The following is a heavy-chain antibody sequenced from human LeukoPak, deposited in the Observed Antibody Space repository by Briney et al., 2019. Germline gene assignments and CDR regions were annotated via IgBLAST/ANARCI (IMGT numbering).Heavy chain of an antibody. J-gene: IGHJ4*02. V-gene: IGHV4-59*01. D-gene: IGHD3-22*01. CDR2: IYYSGST. CDR3: ASGFLGDYYDSSGYQAPRD. CDR1: GGSISSYY. Sequence: PSETLSLTCTVSGGSISSYYWSWIRQPPGKGLEWIGYIYYSGSTNYNPSLKSRVTISVDTSKNQFSLKLSSMTAADTAVYYCASGFLGDYYDSSGYQAPRDWGQGTLVTVSS.